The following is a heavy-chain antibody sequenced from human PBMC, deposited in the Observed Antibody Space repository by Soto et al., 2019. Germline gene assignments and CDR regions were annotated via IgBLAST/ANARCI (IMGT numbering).Heavy chain of an antibody. CDR2: ISAYNGNT. CDR3: ASYREQLVLYGMDV. D-gene: IGHD6-13*01. J-gene: IGHJ6*02. Sequence: ASVKVSCKASGYTFTSYAISWVLQAPGQGLEWMGWISAYNGNTNYAQKLQGRVTMTTDTSTSTAYMELRSLRSDDTAVYYCASYREQLVLYGMDVWGQGTTVTVSS. V-gene: IGHV1-18*01. CDR1: GYTFTSYA.